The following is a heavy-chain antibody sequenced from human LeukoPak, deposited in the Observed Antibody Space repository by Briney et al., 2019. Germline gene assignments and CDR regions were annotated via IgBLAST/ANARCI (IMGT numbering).Heavy chain of an antibody. CDR1: GGSISSGDYY. J-gene: IGHJ3*02. Sequence: SETLSLTCTVSGGSISSGDYYWSWIRQPPGKGLEWIGYIYYSGSTYYNPSLKSRVTISVDTSKNEFSLKLSSVTAADTAVYYCARSYDSRAGGAFDIWGQGTMVTVSS. V-gene: IGHV4-30-4*01. CDR2: IYYSGST. CDR3: ARSYDSRAGGAFDI. D-gene: IGHD3-22*01.